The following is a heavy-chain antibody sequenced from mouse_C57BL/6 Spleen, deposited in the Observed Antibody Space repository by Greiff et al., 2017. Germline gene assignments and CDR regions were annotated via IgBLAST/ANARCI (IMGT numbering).Heavy chain of an antibody. Sequence: QVQLQQPGAELVKPGASVKLSCKASGYTFTSYWMQWVKQRPGQGLEWIGEIDPSDSYTNYHQKFKGKATLTVDTSSSTAYMQLSSLTSVDSAVYYCARSDPFAYWGQGTLVTVSA. V-gene: IGHV1-50*01. CDR1: GYTFTSYW. CDR3: ARSDPFAY. J-gene: IGHJ3*01. CDR2: IDPSDSYT.